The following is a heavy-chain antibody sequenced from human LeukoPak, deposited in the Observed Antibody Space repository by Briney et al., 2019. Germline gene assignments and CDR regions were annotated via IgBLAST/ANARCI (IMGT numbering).Heavy chain of an antibody. CDR1: GGSINDYY. V-gene: IGHV4-59*01. D-gene: IGHD4-17*01. Sequence: SETLSLTCTVSGGSINDYYWFWIRQPPGKGLEWIGHIYYTGSTNYNPSLESRATISLDTSRNQFSLMLSSMTAADTAVYYCARESSRSWAFLWGQGALVTVSS. CDR2: IYYTGST. J-gene: IGHJ4*02. CDR3: ARESSRSWAFL.